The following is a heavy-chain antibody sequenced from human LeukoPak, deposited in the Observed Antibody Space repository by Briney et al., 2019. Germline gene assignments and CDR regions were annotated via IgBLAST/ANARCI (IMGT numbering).Heavy chain of an antibody. CDR2: MNPNSGNT. V-gene: IGHV1-8*01. D-gene: IGHD1-26*01. CDR3: ATTFIVGAVGDY. CDR1: GYTFTSYD. J-gene: IGHJ4*02. Sequence: ASVKVSCKASGYTFTSYDINCVRQATGQGLEWMGWMNPNSGNTGYAQKFQGRVTMTRNTSISTAYMELSSLRSEDTAVYYCATTFIVGAVGDYWGQGTLVTVSS.